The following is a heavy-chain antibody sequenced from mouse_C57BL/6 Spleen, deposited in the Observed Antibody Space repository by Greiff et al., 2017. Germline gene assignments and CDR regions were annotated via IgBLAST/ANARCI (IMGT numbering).Heavy chain of an antibody. CDR2: INYDGSST. V-gene: IGHV5-16*01. J-gene: IGHJ2*01. CDR1: GFTFSDYY. D-gene: IGHD1-1*01. CDR3: ARVLYGSSYYFDY. Sequence: EVKLMESEGGLVQPGSSMKLSCTASGFTFSDYYMAWVRQVPEKGLEWVANINYDGSSTYYLDSLKSRFIISRDNAKNILYLQMSSLKSEDTATYYCARVLYGSSYYFDYWGQGTTLTVSS.